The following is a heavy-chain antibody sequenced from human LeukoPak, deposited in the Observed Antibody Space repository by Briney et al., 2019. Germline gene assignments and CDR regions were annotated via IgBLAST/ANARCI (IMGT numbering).Heavy chain of an antibody. Sequence: GGSLRLSCAASGFTFNSYWMNWVRQAPGKGLEWVASIKQDGSEQYYVDSVKGRFTLSRDNAKNSLYLQMNSLRAEDTAVYYCATGNWNAEGYWGQGTLVTVSS. CDR2: IKQDGSEQ. J-gene: IGHJ4*02. CDR3: ATGNWNAEGY. CDR1: GFTFNSYW. V-gene: IGHV3-7*01. D-gene: IGHD1-20*01.